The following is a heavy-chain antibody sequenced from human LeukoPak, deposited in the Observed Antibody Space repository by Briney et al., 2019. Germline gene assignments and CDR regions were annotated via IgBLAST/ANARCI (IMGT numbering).Heavy chain of an antibody. J-gene: IGHJ1*01. Sequence: SETLSLTCTVSGGSISSSSYYWSRIRQPAGKGLEWIGRIYTSGSTNYNPSLKSRVTMSVDTSKNQFSLKLSSVTAADTAVYYCARDRSFLFQHWGQGTLVTVSS. D-gene: IGHD6-6*01. CDR3: ARDRSFLFQH. V-gene: IGHV4-61*02. CDR2: IYTSGST. CDR1: GGSISSSSYY.